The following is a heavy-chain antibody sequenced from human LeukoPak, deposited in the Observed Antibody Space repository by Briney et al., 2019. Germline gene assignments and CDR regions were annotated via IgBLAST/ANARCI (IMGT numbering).Heavy chain of an antibody. V-gene: IGHV4-59*01. CDR2: IYYSGST. CDR1: GGSISSYY. D-gene: IGHD5-12*01. CDR3: ARVAVATILDYYYMDV. Sequence: PSETLSLTCTVSGGSISSYYWSWIRQPPGKGLEWIGYIYYSGSTNYNPSLKSRVTISVGTSKNQFSLKLSSVTAADTAVYYCARVAVATILDYYYMDVWGKGTTVTVSS. J-gene: IGHJ6*03.